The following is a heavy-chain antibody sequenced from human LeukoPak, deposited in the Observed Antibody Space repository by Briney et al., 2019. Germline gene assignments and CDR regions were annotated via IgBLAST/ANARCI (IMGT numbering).Heavy chain of an antibody. Sequence: SETLSLTCTVSGGSIDTYYWNWIRQPAGKGLEWIGRIYTGGSTDYNPSLSSRVTMSLDTSKNHFSLKLNSVTAADTAVYYCASHPRHGSGTYYNAHFDYWGQGTLVTVSS. J-gene: IGHJ4*02. V-gene: IGHV4-4*07. D-gene: IGHD3-10*01. CDR2: IYTGGST. CDR3: ASHPRHGSGTYYNAHFDY. CDR1: GGSIDTYY.